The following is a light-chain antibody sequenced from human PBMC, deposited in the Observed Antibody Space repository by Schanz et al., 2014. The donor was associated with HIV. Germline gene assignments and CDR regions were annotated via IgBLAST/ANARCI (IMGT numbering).Light chain of an antibody. Sequence: QSALTQSASVSGSPGQSITISCTGTSSDVGAYDFVSWYQHHPGRAPKVLIYDVNNRPSGVSNRFSGSKSGNTASLTISGLQAEDEGDYYCCSYTSSSTWVFGGGTKLTVL. J-gene: IGLJ3*02. CDR1: SSDVGAYDF. CDR3: CSYTSSSTWV. CDR2: DVN. V-gene: IGLV2-14*03.